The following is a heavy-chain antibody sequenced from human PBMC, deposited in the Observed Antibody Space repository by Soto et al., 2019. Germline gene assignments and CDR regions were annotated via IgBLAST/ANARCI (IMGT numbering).Heavy chain of an antibody. D-gene: IGHD2-15*01. J-gene: IGHJ4*02. V-gene: IGHV3-23*01. CDR1: GFTFSSYA. CDR2: ISGSGGST. CDR3: AKDRAACSGGSCYSGVPK. Sequence: GGSLRLSCAASGFTFSSYAMSWVRQAPGKGLEWVSAISGSGGSTDYADSVKGRFTISRDNSKNTLYLQMNSLRAEDTAVYYCAKDRAACSGGSCYSGVPKWGQGTLVTVSS.